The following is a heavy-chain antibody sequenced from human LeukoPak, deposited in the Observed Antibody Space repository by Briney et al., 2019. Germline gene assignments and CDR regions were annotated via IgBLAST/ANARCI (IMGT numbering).Heavy chain of an antibody. CDR3: AHRLGNYGKPWDY. CDR2: NYWNDDK. CDR1: GFSLNTPPVG. D-gene: IGHD4-17*01. J-gene: IGHJ4*02. V-gene: IGHV2-5*01. Sequence: EAGPRLLCATPTFTLTNTATGFSLNTPPVGVGWIPQPPGKALQSLALNYWNDDKRYNPSLRTRLTITKDTSKNQVILTMTNMDPGDTATYFCAHRLGNYGKPWDYWGQGALVTVSS.